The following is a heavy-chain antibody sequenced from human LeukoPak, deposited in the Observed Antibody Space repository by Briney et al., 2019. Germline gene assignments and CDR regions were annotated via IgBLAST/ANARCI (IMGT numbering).Heavy chain of an antibody. CDR1: GFTFSNYY. J-gene: IGHJ4*02. CDR2: ISSSSSYI. Sequence: GGSLRLSCAASGFTFSNYYMNWVRQAPGKGLEWVSSISSSSSYIYYADSVKGRFTISRDNAKNSLYLQMNSLRAEDTAVYYCARDGYSNFDYWGQGTLVTVSS. D-gene: IGHD5-24*01. CDR3: ARDGYSNFDY. V-gene: IGHV3-21*01.